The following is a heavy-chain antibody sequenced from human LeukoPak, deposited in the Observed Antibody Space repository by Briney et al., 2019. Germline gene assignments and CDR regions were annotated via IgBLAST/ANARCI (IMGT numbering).Heavy chain of an antibody. CDR3: AKDLSAYYYGSGSYRA. J-gene: IGHJ5*02. CDR2: ISGDGGVT. D-gene: IGHD3-10*01. V-gene: IGHV3-43*02. CDR1: GFTFDDYA. Sequence: GGSLRLSCAASGFTFDDYAMHWVRQAPGKGLEWVSLISGDGGVTNYADSVKGQFTISRDNSKNSLYLQMNSLRTEDTALYYCAKDLSAYYYGSGSYRAWGQGTLVTVSS.